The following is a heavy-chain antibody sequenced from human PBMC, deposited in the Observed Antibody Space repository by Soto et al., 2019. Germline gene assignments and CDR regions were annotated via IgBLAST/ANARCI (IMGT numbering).Heavy chain of an antibody. CDR2: IGTAGDT. CDR1: GFTFSSYD. CDR3: ARARDGYNYRTYYYYGMDV. Sequence: PGGSLRLSCAASGFTFSSYDMHWVRQATGKGLEWVSAIGTAGDTYYPGSVKGRFTISRENAKNSLYLQMNSLRAEDTVVYYCARARDGYNYRTYYYYGMDVWGQGTTVTVSS. J-gene: IGHJ6*02. V-gene: IGHV3-13*01. D-gene: IGHD5-12*01.